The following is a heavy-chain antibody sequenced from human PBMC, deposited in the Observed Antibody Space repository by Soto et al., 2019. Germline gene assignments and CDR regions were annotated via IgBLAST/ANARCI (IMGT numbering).Heavy chain of an antibody. V-gene: IGHV3-23*01. CDR2: ISGDGGTS. D-gene: IGHD4-17*01. CDR1: GFTFGTYA. Sequence: GGSLRLSCAASGFTFGTYALSWVRQAPGKGLKSLSVISGDGGTSYDSDSVNGQFTVFRDNSNNTLYLHLNSLRAEDTARYYCASVPVTISLDKTYYHYGKDLWGQGTTVTVSS. J-gene: IGHJ6*02. CDR3: ASVPVTISLDKTYYHYGKDL.